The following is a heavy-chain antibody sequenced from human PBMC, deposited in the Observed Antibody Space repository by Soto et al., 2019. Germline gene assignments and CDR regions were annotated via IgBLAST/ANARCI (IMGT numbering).Heavy chain of an antibody. CDR3: AKDGYGDYWDGMDV. Sequence: GGSLRLSCAASGFTFSSYAMSWVRQAPGKGLEWVSAISGSGGSTYYADSVKGRFTISRDNSKNTLYLQLNSLRAEDTAVYYCAKDGYGDYWDGMDVWGQGTTVTVSS. CDR1: GFTFSSYA. V-gene: IGHV3-23*01. D-gene: IGHD4-17*01. CDR2: ISGSGGST. J-gene: IGHJ6*02.